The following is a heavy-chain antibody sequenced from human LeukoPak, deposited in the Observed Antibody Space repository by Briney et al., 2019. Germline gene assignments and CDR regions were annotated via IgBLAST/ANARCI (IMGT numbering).Heavy chain of an antibody. CDR2: ISGSGGST. CDR1: GFTFSSYA. D-gene: IGHD2-2*01. J-gene: IGHJ4*02. CDR3: TTGQTIGYCSSTSCRTDY. Sequence: GGSLRLSCAASGFTFSSYAMSWVRQAPGKGLEWVSGISGSGGSTYYADSVKGRSTISRDNPKNTLYLQMNSLRAEDTAVYYCTTGQTIGYCSSTSCRTDYWGQGTLVTVSS. V-gene: IGHV3-23*01.